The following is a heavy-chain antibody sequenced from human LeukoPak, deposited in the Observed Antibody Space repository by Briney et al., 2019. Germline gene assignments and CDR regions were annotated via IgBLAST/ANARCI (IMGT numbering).Heavy chain of an antibody. V-gene: IGHV3-7*01. J-gene: IGHJ3*02. CDR2: IKQDGREK. CDR3: AKPITISGATDAFDI. Sequence: PGGSLRLSCVASVFTFNSYWMNWVRQAPGKGREWVANIKQDGREKYYVDSVRGRFTISRDNAKNSLYLQMNSLRAEDTAVYYCAKPITISGATDAFDIWGQGTMVTVSS. CDR1: VFTFNSYW. D-gene: IGHD3-3*01.